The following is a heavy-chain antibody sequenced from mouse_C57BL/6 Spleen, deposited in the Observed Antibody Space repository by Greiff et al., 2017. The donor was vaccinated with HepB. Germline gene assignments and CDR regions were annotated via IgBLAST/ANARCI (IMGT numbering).Heavy chain of an antibody. CDR3: ARGAYYGSVYAMDY. CDR1: GYTFTSYW. D-gene: IGHD1-1*01. J-gene: IGHJ4*01. V-gene: IGHV1-61*01. Sequence: QVQLQQPGAELVRPGSSVKLSCKASGYTFTSYWMDWVKQRPGQGLEWIGNIYPSDSETNYNQKFKDKATLNVDKSSSTAYMQLSSLTSEDSAVYYCARGAYYGSVYAMDYWGQGTSVTVSS. CDR2: IYPSDSET.